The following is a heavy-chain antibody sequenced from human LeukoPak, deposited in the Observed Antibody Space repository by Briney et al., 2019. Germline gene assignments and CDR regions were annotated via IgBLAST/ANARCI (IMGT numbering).Heavy chain of an antibody. CDR3: ARAIVVVPATSLGAFDI. CDR2: INPNTGDT. V-gene: IGHV1-2*02. Sequence: ASVKVSCKASGYTFTAYYMHWVRQAPGQGLEWMGWINPNTGDTNSAQFLQGRVTMTRDTSITTVYMELSRLRSDDTAVYYCARAIVVVPATSLGAFDIWGQGTMVTVSS. J-gene: IGHJ3*02. D-gene: IGHD2-2*01. CDR1: GYTFTAYY.